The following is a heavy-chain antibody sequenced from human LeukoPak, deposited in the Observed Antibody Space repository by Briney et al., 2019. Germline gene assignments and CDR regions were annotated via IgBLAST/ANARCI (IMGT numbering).Heavy chain of an antibody. V-gene: IGHV4-34*01. Sequence: ASETLSLTCAVYGGSFSGYYWSWIRQPPGKGLEWIGEINHSGSTNYNPSLKSRVTISVDTSKNQFSLKLSSVTAADTAVYYCAGLAAAATFDYWGQGTLVTVSS. J-gene: IGHJ4*02. CDR3: AGLAAAATFDY. D-gene: IGHD6-13*01. CDR1: GGSFSGYY. CDR2: INHSGST.